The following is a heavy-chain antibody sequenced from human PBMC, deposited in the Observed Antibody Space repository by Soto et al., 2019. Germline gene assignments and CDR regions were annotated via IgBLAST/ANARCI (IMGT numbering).Heavy chain of an antibody. D-gene: IGHD3-9*01. CDR1: GFTFSAFS. V-gene: IGHV3-21*02. Sequence: EVRLVESGGGLVKPGGSLRLSCAASGFTFSAFSMNWVRQAPGKGLEWLSSINEDSTYIYYGDSLRGRSTISRDNSKDSLYLQRDSLRAEDTAVYYCVRDFGRYFRSGYMDGWGDGATVIVS. CDR2: INEDSTYI. CDR3: VRDFGRYFRSGYMDG. J-gene: IGHJ6*03.